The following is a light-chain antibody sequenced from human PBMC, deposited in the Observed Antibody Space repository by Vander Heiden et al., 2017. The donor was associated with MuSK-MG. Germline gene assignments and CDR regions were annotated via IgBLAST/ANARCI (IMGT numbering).Light chain of an antibody. Sequence: QSPPPQPAPPSGSPGPALTISFTGPSSDVGSYNLVSWYQQHPGKAPKLMMYEVSKRPSGVSNRFSGSKSGNTASLTISGLQAEDEADYYCSSCEGSSTRVVFGGGTKLTVL. CDR2: EVS. CDR1: SSDVGSYNL. CDR3: SSCEGSSTRVV. V-gene: IGLV2-23*02. J-gene: IGLJ2*01.